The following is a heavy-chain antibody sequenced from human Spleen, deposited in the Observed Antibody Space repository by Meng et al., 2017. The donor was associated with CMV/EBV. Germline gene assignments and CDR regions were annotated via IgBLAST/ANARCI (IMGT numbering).Heavy chain of an antibody. J-gene: IGHJ4*02. CDR3: ATPSSSNY. CDR1: GFTFSSYA. V-gene: IGHV3-7*01. D-gene: IGHD6-6*01. Sequence: GGSLRLSCAASGFTFSSYAMHWVRQAPGKGLEWVANIKQDGSEKNYVDSVKGRFTISRDNAENSLYLQMNSLRAEDTAMYYCATPSSSNYWGQGTLVTVSS. CDR2: IKQDGSEK.